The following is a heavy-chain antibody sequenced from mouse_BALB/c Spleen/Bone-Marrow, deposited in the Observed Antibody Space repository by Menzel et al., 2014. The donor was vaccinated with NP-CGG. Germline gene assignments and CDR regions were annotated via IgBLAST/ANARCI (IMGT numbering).Heavy chain of an antibody. CDR2: IRNKANGYTT. CDR1: GFTFTDYY. CDR3: AREIINDYHWYFDV. V-gene: IGHV7-3*02. Sequence: EVQLVESGGGLVQPGGSLRLSCATSGFTFTDYYMSWVRQPPGKALEWLGFIRNKANGYTTEYSASVKGRFTISSDNSQSILYLQMNTLRAEDSATYYCAREIINDYHWYFDVWGAGTTVTVSS. D-gene: IGHD2-4*01. J-gene: IGHJ1*01.